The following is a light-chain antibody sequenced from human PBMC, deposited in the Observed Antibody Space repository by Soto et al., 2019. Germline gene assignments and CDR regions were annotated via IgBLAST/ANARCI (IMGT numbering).Light chain of an antibody. J-gene: IGKJ4*01. CDR1: QSVSSN. CDR2: GAS. V-gene: IGKV3-15*01. Sequence: EIVMTPSPATLSVSPGERATLSCRASQSVSSNLAWYQQKPGQAPRLLIYGASTRATGIPARFSGSGSGTEFTLTISSLQSEDCAIYYCQQYHTWPITFGGGTKVDIK. CDR3: QQYHTWPIT.